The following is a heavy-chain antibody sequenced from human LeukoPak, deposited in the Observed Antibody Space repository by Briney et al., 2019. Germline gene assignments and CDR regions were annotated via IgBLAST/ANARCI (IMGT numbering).Heavy chain of an antibody. Sequence: GGSLRLSCAASGFTFSSYSMNWVRQAPGKGLEWVSYISSSSSTIYYADSAKGRFTISRDNAKNSLYLQMNSLRAEDTAVYYCARDGLRFLEGNWFDPWGQGTLVTVSS. D-gene: IGHD3-3*01. CDR2: ISSSSSTI. CDR3: ARDGLRFLEGNWFDP. V-gene: IGHV3-48*01. J-gene: IGHJ5*02. CDR1: GFTFSSYS.